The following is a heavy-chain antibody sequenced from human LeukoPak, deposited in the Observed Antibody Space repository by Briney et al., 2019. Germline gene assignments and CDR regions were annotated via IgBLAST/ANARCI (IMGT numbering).Heavy chain of an antibody. Sequence: SETLSLTCTVSGGSISFYYWNWIRQPAGKGLEWIGRIYPGGGTNYNSSLKSRVTISVDTSKNQFSLKLSSVTAADTAVYYCARSRGSTSFFDYWGQGTLVTVSS. J-gene: IGHJ4*02. D-gene: IGHD2-2*01. CDR3: ARSRGSTSFFDY. CDR1: GGSISFYY. V-gene: IGHV4-4*07. CDR2: IYPGGGT.